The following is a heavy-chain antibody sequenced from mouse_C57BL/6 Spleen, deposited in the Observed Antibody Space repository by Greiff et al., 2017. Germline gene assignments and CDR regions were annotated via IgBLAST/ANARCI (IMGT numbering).Heavy chain of an antibody. V-gene: IGHV1-4*01. D-gene: IGHD1-1*01. CDR3: ARGYYGSSLYAMDY. CDR2: ITPSSGYT. J-gene: IGHJ4*01. CDR1: GYTFTSYT. Sequence: QVQLQQSGAELARPGASVKMSCKASGYTFTSYTMHWVKQRPGQGLEWIGYITPSSGYTKYKQKFKDKATLTAEKSSSTAYMQLSSLTSEDSAVYYCARGYYGSSLYAMDYWGQGTSVTVSS.